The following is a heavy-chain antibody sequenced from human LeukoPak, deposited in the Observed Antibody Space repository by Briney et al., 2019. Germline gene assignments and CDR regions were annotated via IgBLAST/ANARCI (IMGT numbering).Heavy chain of an antibody. D-gene: IGHD3-10*01. V-gene: IGHV1-46*01. CDR1: GYTFTSYY. J-gene: IGHJ6*02. CDR2: INPSGGST. Sequence: ASVKVSCKASGYTFTSYYMHWVRQAPGQGLEWMGIINPSGGSTSYAQKFQGRVTMTRDMSTSTVYMELSSLRSEDTAVYYCAIGSGSYSDYYGMDVWGQGTTVTVSS. CDR3: AIGSGSYSDYYGMDV.